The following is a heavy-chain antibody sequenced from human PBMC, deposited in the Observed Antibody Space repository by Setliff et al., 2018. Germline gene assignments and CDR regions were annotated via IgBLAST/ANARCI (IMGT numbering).Heavy chain of an antibody. CDR3: ARDRVVVLAGRRGFYFDY. D-gene: IGHD2-15*01. CDR1: GGSISSHY. Sequence: PSETLSLTCTVSGGSISSHYWTWTRQPAGKGLEWIGRLYTSGDTNYNPSLKSRVSMSLDTSKNQFSLKLSSVTAADTAVYYCARDRVVVLAGRRGFYFDYWGQGTLVTVSS. V-gene: IGHV4-4*07. CDR2: LYTSGDT. J-gene: IGHJ4*02.